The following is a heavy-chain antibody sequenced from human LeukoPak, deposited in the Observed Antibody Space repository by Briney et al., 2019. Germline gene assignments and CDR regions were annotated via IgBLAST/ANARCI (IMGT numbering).Heavy chain of an antibody. CDR2: ISYDGSNK. CDR1: GFIFDSYW. D-gene: IGHD3-9*01. Sequence: PGGSLRLSCTASGFIFDSYWMGWVRQTPGKGLDWVAVISYDGSNKYYADSVKGRFTVSRDNAKNSLYLQMNSLRAEDTAVYYCARVLEGDILTGSHYWGQGTLVTVSS. J-gene: IGHJ4*02. V-gene: IGHV3-30-3*01. CDR3: ARVLEGDILTGSHY.